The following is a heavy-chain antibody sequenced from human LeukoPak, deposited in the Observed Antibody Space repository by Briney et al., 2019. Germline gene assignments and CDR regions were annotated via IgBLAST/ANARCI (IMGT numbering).Heavy chain of an antibody. CDR2: IASDGSNT. Sequence: GGSLRLSCAASGFTFTSYSMHWVRHAPGKGLVWVSRIASDGSNTSYADSVKGRFTISRDNSKNTLYLQMNSLRTEDTAVYYCAVLGISMFGGGWGKGTAVSISS. CDR1: GFTFTSYS. V-gene: IGHV3-74*01. D-gene: IGHD3-10*02. CDR3: AVLGISMFGGG. J-gene: IGHJ6*04.